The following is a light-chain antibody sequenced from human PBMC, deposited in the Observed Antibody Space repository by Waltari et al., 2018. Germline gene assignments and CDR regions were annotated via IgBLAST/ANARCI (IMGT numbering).Light chain of an antibody. Sequence: QSALTQPASVSGSPGQSITISCTGTTSAVGSYDLVSWYQHHPGKAPKLIIFEVYRRPSGVSYRFSGSKSGNTASLTISGLQAEDEADYYCCSYAGTPTYVVFGGGTKLTVL. CDR1: TSAVGSYDL. V-gene: IGLV2-23*02. J-gene: IGLJ3*02. CDR3: CSYAGTPTYVV. CDR2: EVY.